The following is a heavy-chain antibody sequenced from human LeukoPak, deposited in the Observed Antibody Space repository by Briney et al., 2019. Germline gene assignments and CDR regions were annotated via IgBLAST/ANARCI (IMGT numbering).Heavy chain of an antibody. CDR3: ARDLNYGSGSYYGY. Sequence: SETLSLTCTVSGGSISSSSYYWGWIRQPPGKGLEWIGSIYYSGSTYYNPSLKSRVTISVDTSKNQFSLKLSSVTAADTAVYYCARDLNYGSGSYYGYWGQGTLVTVSS. D-gene: IGHD3-10*01. CDR2: IYYSGST. V-gene: IGHV4-39*07. CDR1: GGSISSSSYY. J-gene: IGHJ4*02.